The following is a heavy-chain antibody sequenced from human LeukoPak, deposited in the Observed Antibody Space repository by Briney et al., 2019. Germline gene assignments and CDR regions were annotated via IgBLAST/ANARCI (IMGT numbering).Heavy chain of an antibody. CDR1: GFTFSSYS. CDR3: AKASRHILVAQSDY. J-gene: IGHJ4*02. Sequence: GGSLRLSCAASGFTFSSYSVNWVRQAPGKGLEWVSSISSSSSYIYYADSVKGRFTVSRDNAKNSLYLLMNSLRAEDTALYYCAKASRHILVAQSDYWGQGTLVTVSS. D-gene: IGHD2-15*01. V-gene: IGHV3-21*04. CDR2: ISSSSSYI.